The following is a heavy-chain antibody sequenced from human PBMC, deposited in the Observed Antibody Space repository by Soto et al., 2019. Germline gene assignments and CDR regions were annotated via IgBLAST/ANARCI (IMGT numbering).Heavy chain of an antibody. CDR3: ARGRGYDAYYYYAMDV. D-gene: IGHD5-12*01. CDR1: GDTFTSYD. Sequence: ASVKVSCKASGDTFTSYDITLVRHSTGGGLEWMGWMNPNSGNTGYAQKFRGRVTMTRNTSISTAYMELSSLRSEDTDLHHRARGRGYDAYYYYAMDVWGQGTTPTVSS. CDR2: MNPNSGNT. V-gene: IGHV1-8*01. J-gene: IGHJ6*02.